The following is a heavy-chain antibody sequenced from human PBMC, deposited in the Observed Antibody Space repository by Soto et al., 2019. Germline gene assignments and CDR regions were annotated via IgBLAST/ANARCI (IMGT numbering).Heavy chain of an antibody. CDR2: ISGSGGTA. D-gene: IGHD2-21*02. V-gene: IGHV3-23*01. Sequence: EVQLLESGGGSVQPEGYLKLSCTASGFTFSNYAMHWFRRPPGQGLEWVSSISGSGGTAYYADSVQGRFSISRDSLVNTLYLQMKSQRAEDPAVYYCAKGRGQTWHCDYCGQGPLVTVSP. J-gene: IGHJ4*02. CDR3: AKGRGQTWHCDY. CDR1: GFTFSNYA.